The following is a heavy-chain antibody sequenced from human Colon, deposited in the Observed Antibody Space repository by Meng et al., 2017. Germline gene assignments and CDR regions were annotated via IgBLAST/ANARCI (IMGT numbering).Heavy chain of an antibody. CDR1: GFSLSTSGVG. Sequence: SGSTLVKPTQTLTLTCTFSGFSLSTSGVGVGWIRQPPGKALERLAHIYWDDDKRYSPSLRSRLTVTKDTSKNQVVLTMTNMDPVDTATYYCAQRNSGSYYHWGQGTLVTVSS. CDR3: AQRNSGSYYH. D-gene: IGHD1-26*01. V-gene: IGHV2-5*02. J-gene: IGHJ4*02. CDR2: IYWDDDK.